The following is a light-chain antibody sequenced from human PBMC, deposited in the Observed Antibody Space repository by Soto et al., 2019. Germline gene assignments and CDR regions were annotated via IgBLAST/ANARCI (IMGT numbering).Light chain of an antibody. J-gene: IGLJ1*01. CDR1: SSDVGGYNY. Sequence: SALTQPASVSGSPGQSITISCTGTSSDVGGYNYVSWYQQHPGKAPKPMIYDVSNRPSGVSNRFSGSKSGNTASLTISGLQAEDEADYYCSSYTSSSTRVFGTGTKLTVL. CDR3: SSYTSSSTRV. CDR2: DVS. V-gene: IGLV2-14*01.